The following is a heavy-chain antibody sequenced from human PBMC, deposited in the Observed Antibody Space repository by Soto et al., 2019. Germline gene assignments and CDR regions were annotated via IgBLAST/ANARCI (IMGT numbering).Heavy chain of an antibody. V-gene: IGHV4-39*01. CDR3: ARRERAAGTDWWFDP. CDR2: IYYSGST. D-gene: IGHD6-13*01. J-gene: IGHJ5*02. Sequence: PSETLSLTCTVSGGSISSSSFHWGWIRQPPGKGLEWIGSIYYSGSTYNSPSLKSQVTISVDTSKKQFSLKLSSVTAADTAVYYCARRERAAGTDWWFDPWGQGTLVT. CDR1: GGSISSSSFH.